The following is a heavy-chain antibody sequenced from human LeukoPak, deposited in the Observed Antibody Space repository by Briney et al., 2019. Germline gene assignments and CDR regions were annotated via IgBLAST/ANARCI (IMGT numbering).Heavy chain of an antibody. CDR1: GLTFSSYS. Sequence: PGGSLRLSCAASGLTFSSYSMNWVRQAPGKGLEWVSSITSSSSYIYYADSVKGRFTISRDNAKNSVYLQMNSLRAEDTAVYYCARDEWELLRAYWGQGTLVTVSS. V-gene: IGHV3-21*01. CDR3: ARDEWELLRAY. CDR2: ITSSSSYI. D-gene: IGHD1-26*01. J-gene: IGHJ4*02.